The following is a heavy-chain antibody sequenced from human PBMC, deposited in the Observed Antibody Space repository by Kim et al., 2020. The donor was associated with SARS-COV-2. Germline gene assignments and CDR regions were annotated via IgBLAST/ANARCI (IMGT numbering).Heavy chain of an antibody. CDR2: ISGSGGST. J-gene: IGHJ4*02. Sequence: GGSLRLSCAASGFTFSSYAMSWVRQAPGKGLEWVSAISGSGGSTYYADSVKGRFTISRDNSKNTLYLQMNSLRAEDTAVYYCAKGEGYVWGSYRHKYYFDYWGQGTLVTVSS. CDR1: GFTFSSYA. V-gene: IGHV3-23*01. CDR3: AKGEGYVWGSYRHKYYFDY. D-gene: IGHD3-16*02.